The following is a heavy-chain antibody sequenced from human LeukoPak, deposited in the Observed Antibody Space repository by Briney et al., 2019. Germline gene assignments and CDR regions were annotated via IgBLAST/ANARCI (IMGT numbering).Heavy chain of an antibody. CDR1: GGSISSYY. CDR3: ARNLHGSGSSLGFDY. CDR2: IYYSGST. J-gene: IGHJ4*02. V-gene: IGHV4-59*01. D-gene: IGHD3-10*01. Sequence: SETLSLTCTVSGGSISSYYWSWIRQPPGKGLEWIGYIYYSGSTNYNPSLKSRVTISVDTSKNQFSLKLSSVTAADTAVYYCARNLHGSGSSLGFDYWGQGTLVTVSS.